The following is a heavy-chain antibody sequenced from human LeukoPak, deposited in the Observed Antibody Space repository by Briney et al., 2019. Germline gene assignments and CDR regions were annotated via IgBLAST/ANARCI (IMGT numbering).Heavy chain of an antibody. Sequence: KSGGSLRLSCAASGFTFSSYSMNWVRQAPGKGLEWVSSISSSSSYIYYADSVKGRFTISRDNAKNSLYLQMNSLRAEDTAVYYRARDKKTDDYGDYWPWVVDYWGQGTLVTVSS. CDR1: GFTFSSYS. CDR3: ARDKKTDDYGDYWPWVVDY. J-gene: IGHJ4*02. CDR2: ISSSSSYI. V-gene: IGHV3-21*06. D-gene: IGHD4-17*01.